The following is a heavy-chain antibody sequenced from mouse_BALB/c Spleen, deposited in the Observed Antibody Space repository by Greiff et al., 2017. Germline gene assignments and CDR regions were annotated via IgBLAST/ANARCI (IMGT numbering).Heavy chain of an antibody. CDR2: ISNGGGST. Sequence: DVKLVESGGGLVQPGGSLKLSCAASGFTFSSYTMSWVRQTPEKRLEWVAYISNGGGSTYYPDTVKGRFTISRDNAKNTLYLQMSSLKSEDTAMYYCARFYDGYLDYWGQGTTLTVSS. D-gene: IGHD2-3*01. V-gene: IGHV5-12-2*01. J-gene: IGHJ2*01. CDR1: GFTFSSYT. CDR3: ARFYDGYLDY.